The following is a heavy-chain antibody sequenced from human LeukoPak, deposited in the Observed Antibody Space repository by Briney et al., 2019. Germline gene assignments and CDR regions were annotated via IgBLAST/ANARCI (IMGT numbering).Heavy chain of an antibody. J-gene: IGHJ5*02. CDR3: AKHVARVRFDP. D-gene: IGHD2-15*01. CDR2: ISGSGGST. V-gene: IGHV3-23*01. CDR1: GFSLSSYA. Sequence: PGGSLRLSCTASGFSLSSYAMSWVRQAPGKGLEWVSTISGSGGSTYYADSVKGRFTISRDNSKNTLYLQMNSLRAEDTAVYYCAKHVARVRFDPWGQGTLVTVSS.